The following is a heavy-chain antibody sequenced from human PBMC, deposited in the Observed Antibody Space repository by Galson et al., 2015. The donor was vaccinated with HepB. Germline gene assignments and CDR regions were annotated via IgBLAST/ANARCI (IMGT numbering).Heavy chain of an antibody. Sequence: SLRLSCAASGFTFTSYSMNWVRQAPGKGLEWVSSISNSNTYIYYADSVRGRFTISRDNARNSLYLQTNSLRIEDTAVYYCARDHWGGSSFDYWGQGTLVTASA. J-gene: IGHJ4*02. CDR3: ARDHWGGSSFDY. D-gene: IGHD3-16*01. CDR1: GFTFTSYS. CDR2: ISNSNTYI. V-gene: IGHV3-21*01.